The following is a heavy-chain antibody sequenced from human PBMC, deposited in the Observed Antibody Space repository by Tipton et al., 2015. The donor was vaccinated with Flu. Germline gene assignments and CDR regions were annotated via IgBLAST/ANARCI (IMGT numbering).Heavy chain of an antibody. Sequence: TLSLTCSVSGDSIGSGGDYWSWIRQHPGKGLEWIGHIYYIGSTNYNPSLKSRVTISVDTSKNQFSLKLSSVTAADTAVYYCARMEWTVTTPRYFDLWGRGTLVTVSS. CDR1: GDSIGSGGDY. CDR3: ARMEWTVTTPRYFDL. V-gene: IGHV4-31*03. J-gene: IGHJ2*01. D-gene: IGHD4-17*01. CDR2: IYYIGST.